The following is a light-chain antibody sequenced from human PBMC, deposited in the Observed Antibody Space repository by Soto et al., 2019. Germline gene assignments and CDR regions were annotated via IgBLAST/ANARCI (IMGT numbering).Light chain of an antibody. Sequence: EIVLTQSPGSLCLSPGERATLSCRASQSVSSSYLAWYQQKPGQAPRLPIYGASSRATGIPGRFSGSGSGTDFTLTISRLEPEDFAVYYCQQYGSSSWTFGQGTKVDIK. CDR1: QSVSSSY. CDR2: GAS. CDR3: QQYGSSSWT. J-gene: IGKJ1*01. V-gene: IGKV3-20*01.